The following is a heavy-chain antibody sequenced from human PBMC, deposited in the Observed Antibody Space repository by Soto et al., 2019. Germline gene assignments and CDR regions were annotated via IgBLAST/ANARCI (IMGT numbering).Heavy chain of an antibody. J-gene: IGHJ6*02. V-gene: IGHV1-18*01. CDR3: AMVDNYVPPTPQDV. D-gene: IGHD3-16*01. CDR1: GYIFVNYG. CDR2: SSPYSGNT. Sequence: QVQLVQSGDEVRKPGSSVKVSCKASGYIFVNYGIAWVRQAPGQGLEWMGGSSPYSGNTHYASKVQGRLTMTTDTSTSTAYMDLGSLTSDDTAVYYCAMVDNYVPPTPQDVWAQGTTVTVSS.